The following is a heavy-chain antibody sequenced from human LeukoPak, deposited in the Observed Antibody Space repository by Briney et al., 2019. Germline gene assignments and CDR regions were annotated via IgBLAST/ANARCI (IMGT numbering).Heavy chain of an antibody. Sequence: ASVTVSCTASGYTFTGYYMHWVRQAPGQGLEWMGRINPNSGGTNYAQKFQGRVTMTRDTSISTAYMELSRLRSDDTAVYYCARGFDWLDAFDIWGQGTMVTVSS. D-gene: IGHD3-9*01. CDR1: GYTFTGYY. V-gene: IGHV1-2*06. CDR3: ARGFDWLDAFDI. CDR2: INPNSGGT. J-gene: IGHJ3*02.